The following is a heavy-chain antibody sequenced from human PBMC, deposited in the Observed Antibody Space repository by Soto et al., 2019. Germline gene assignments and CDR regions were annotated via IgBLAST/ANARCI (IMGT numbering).Heavy chain of an antibody. D-gene: IGHD1-26*01. Sequence: ASVKVSCKASGYTFTSYGIGWVRQTAGQGLEWMGWMEPSTGRTGYAQKFQGRVTMTRDTSINTAYMELTTLTSDDTAFYYCARGVSAGVDYWGQGTLVTVSS. CDR3: ARGVSAGVDY. CDR2: MEPSTGRT. CDR1: GYTFTSYG. J-gene: IGHJ4*02. V-gene: IGHV1-8*01.